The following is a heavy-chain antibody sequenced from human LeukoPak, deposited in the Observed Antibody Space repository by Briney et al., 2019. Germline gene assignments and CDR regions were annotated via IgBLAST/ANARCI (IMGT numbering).Heavy chain of an antibody. D-gene: IGHD5-12*01. V-gene: IGHV4-4*07. CDR1: GGSISSYY. CDR2: IYTSGST. Sequence: SETLSLTCTVSGGSISSYYWSWIRQPAGKGLEWIGRIYTSGSTNYNPSLKSRVTISVDTSKNQFSLKLSSVTAADTAVYYCARGRGIVATAKYYFDYWGQGTLVTVSS. J-gene: IGHJ4*02. CDR3: ARGRGIVATAKYYFDY.